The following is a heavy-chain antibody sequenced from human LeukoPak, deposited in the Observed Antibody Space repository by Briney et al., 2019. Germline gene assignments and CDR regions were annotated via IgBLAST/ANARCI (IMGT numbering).Heavy chain of an antibody. Sequence: SETLSLTCTVPGGSISSSSYYWGWIRQPPGTGLEWIGSIYYSGSTYYNPSLKSRVTISVDTSKNQFSLKLSSVTAADTAVYYCARTVAVAGLSRFDYWGQGTLVTVSS. CDR2: IYYSGST. CDR3: ARTVAVAGLSRFDY. J-gene: IGHJ4*02. V-gene: IGHV4-39*01. CDR1: GGSISSSSYY. D-gene: IGHD6-19*01.